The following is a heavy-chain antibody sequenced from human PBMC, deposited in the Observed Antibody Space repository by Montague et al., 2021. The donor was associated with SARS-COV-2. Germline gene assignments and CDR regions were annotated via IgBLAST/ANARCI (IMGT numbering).Heavy chain of an antibody. CDR3: GRTTTRMLYPENAFDI. J-gene: IGHJ3*02. CDR1: GDSVSINTVT. V-gene: IGHV6-1*01. D-gene: IGHD2-15*01. Sequence: CAISGDSVSINTVTRNWIRQSPSRGPERLGRTYYRSKWYYDYAISLKTRITINPYTSMNQFTLQLSPVGSEDTAVFYCGRTTTRMLYPENAFDIWGQGTMVTVSS. CDR2: TYYRSKWYY.